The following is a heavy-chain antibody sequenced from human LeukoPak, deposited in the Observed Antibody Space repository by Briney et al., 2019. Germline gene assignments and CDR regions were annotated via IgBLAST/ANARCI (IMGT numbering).Heavy chain of an antibody. CDR1: GFTFSNYS. CDR3: AKYPPDYYDSSGN. Sequence: GGSLRLSCAASGFTFSNYSMNWVRQAPGKGLEWVSYISTRSGTIYYTDSVKGRFTISRDNAKNSLYLQMNSLRAEDTAVYYCAKYPPDYYDSSGNWGQGTLVTVSS. V-gene: IGHV3-48*01. CDR2: ISTRSGTI. J-gene: IGHJ4*02. D-gene: IGHD3-22*01.